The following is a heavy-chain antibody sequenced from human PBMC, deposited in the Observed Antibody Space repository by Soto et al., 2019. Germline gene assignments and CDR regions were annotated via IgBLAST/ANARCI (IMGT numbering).Heavy chain of an antibody. J-gene: IGHJ4*02. CDR1: GGPISSYY. V-gene: IGHV4-39*01. D-gene: IGHD3-9*01. CDR2: IYYSGST. CDR3: ASQYYDILTGYYVLSF. Sequence: SSENLSLTCTVSGGPISSYYWGWIRQPPGKGLEWIGSIYYSGSTYYNPSLKSRVTISVDTSKNQFSLKLSSVTAADTAVYYCASQYYDILTGYYVLSFCGQGSLVIVS.